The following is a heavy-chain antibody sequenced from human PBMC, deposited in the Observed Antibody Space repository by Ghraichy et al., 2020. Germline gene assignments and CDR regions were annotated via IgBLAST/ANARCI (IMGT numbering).Heavy chain of an antibody. J-gene: IGHJ4*02. Sequence: LSLTCAASGFTFSSYSMNWVRQAPGKGLEWVSYISSSSSTIYYADSVKGRFTISRDNAKNSLYLQMNSLRAEDTAVYYCARDSPPLHYWGQGTLVTVSS. CDR3: ARDSPPLHY. CDR1: GFTFSSYS. V-gene: IGHV3-48*01. CDR2: ISSSSSTI.